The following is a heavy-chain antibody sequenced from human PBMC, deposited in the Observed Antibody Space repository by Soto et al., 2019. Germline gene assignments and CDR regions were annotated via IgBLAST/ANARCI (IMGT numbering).Heavy chain of an antibody. Sequence: QLQLQESGPGLVKPSETLSLTCTVSGGSISSSSYYWGWIRQPPGKGLEWIGSIYYSGSTYYNPSLKSRVTISVDTSKNQFSLKLSSVTAADTAVYYCARYCSSTRCPSGLDAFDIWGQGTMVTVSS. CDR3: ARYCSSTRCPSGLDAFDI. J-gene: IGHJ3*02. CDR1: GGSISSSSYY. V-gene: IGHV4-39*01. D-gene: IGHD2-2*01. CDR2: IYYSGST.